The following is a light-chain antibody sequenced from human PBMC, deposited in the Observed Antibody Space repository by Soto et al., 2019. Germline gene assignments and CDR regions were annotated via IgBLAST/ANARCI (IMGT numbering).Light chain of an antibody. J-gene: IGKJ3*01. CDR1: LSVGSN. CDR3: QQYNKWPLFT. V-gene: IGKV3-15*01. CDR2: GAS. Sequence: ETVMTQSPPTLSVSPGERATLSCRASLSVGSNLAWYQQRPGQAPRLLIYGASTRATGIPVRFSGSGSGTEFTLTISSLQSEDFGFYYCQQYNKWPLFTFGPGTRVDMK.